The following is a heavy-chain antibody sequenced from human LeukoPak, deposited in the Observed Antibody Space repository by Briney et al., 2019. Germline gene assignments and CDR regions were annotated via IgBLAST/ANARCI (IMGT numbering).Heavy chain of an antibody. V-gene: IGHV3-23*01. CDR1: GFTFSSYA. CDR2: ISGSGGST. CDR3: AKLSPYGSGSYYNW. Sequence: GGSLRLSCAASGFTFSSYAMSWVRQAPGKGLEWVSAISGSGGSTYYADSVKGRFTISRDNSKHTLYLQMNSLRAEDTAVYYCAKLSPYGSGSYYNWWGQGTLVTVSS. D-gene: IGHD3-10*01. J-gene: IGHJ4*02.